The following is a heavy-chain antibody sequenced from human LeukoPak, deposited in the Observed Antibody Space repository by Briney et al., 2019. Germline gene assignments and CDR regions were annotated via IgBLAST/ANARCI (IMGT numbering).Heavy chain of an antibody. CDR3: ARGGGLDV. Sequence: GGSLRLSCKSSGFIFSSHWMNWARQTPGKGLEWVASIDHNGNVNYYVDSVKGRFTISRDNAKNSLYLQMSNLRAEDTAAYFCARGGGLDVWGQGATVTVSS. CDR1: GFIFSSHW. D-gene: IGHD3-16*01. V-gene: IGHV3-7*03. CDR2: IDHNGNVN. J-gene: IGHJ6*02.